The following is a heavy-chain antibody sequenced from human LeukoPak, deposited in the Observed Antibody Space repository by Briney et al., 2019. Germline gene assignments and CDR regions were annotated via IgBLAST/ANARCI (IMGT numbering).Heavy chain of an antibody. V-gene: IGHV4-39*01. CDR3: ARGWSSDSSGYNTRIPNDY. CDR1: GGSISSSSYY. Sequence: PSETLSLTCTVSGGSISSSSYYWGWIRQPPGKGLEWIGSIYYSGSTYYNPSLKSRVTISVDTSKNQFSLKLSSVTAADTAVYYCARGWSSDSSGYNTRIPNDYWGQGTLVTVSS. D-gene: IGHD6-19*01. CDR2: IYYSGST. J-gene: IGHJ4*02.